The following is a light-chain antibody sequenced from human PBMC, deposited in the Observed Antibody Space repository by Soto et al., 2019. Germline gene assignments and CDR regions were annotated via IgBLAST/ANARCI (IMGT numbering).Light chain of an antibody. V-gene: IGKV3-15*01. CDR2: GAS. Sequence: EIVMTQSPATLSVSPGERATLSCRASQRFSSNLAWYQQKLGQAPRLLIYGASTRATGIPARFSGSGSGTEFTLTISSLQSEDFAVYYCQQYNNWPPWTFGQGTKVEIK. J-gene: IGKJ1*01. CDR3: QQYNNWPPWT. CDR1: QRFSSN.